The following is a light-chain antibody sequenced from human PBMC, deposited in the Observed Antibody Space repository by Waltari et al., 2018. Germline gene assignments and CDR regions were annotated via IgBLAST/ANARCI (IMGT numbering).Light chain of an antibody. V-gene: IGLV6-57*03. CDR1: SRSIASNY. CDR2: GAT. Sequence: NFMLTQPHSVSGSPGKTVTISCTRPSRSIASNYVQWYQLRPGRAPRTVIFGATRRPSGVSARFSGSIDTSSNSASLTISGLQTEDEADYYCHSFDTNNHWIFGGGTALTVL. CDR3: HSFDTNNHWI. J-gene: IGLJ3*02.